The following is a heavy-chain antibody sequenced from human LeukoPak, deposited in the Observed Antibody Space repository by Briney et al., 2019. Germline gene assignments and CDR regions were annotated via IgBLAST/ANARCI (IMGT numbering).Heavy chain of an antibody. CDR1: GLTFSSYS. J-gene: IGHJ3*02. CDR2: ISSSSSYI. D-gene: IGHD3-22*01. Sequence: GGSPRLSCAASGLTFSSYSMNWVRQAPGKGLEWVSSISSSSSYIYYADSVKGRFTISRDNAKNSLYLQMNSLRAEDTAVYYCARDYDSSGYTGAFDIWGQGTMVTVSS. CDR3: ARDYDSSGYTGAFDI. V-gene: IGHV3-21*01.